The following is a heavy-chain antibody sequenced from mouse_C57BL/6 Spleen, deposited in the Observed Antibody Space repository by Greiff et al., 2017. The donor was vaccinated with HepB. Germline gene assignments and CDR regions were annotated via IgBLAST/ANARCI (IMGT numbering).Heavy chain of an antibody. D-gene: IGHD2-1*01. Sequence: EVQRVESGPELVKPGASVKISCKASGYSFTGYFMNWVKQSHGKSLEWIGRINPYNGDTFYNQKFKGKATLTVDKSSSTAHMELLSLTSEDFAVYYCAREPLYYGNYGGAMDYWGQGTSVTVSS. CDR1: GYSFTGYF. V-gene: IGHV1-37*01. J-gene: IGHJ4*01. CDR2: INPYNGDT. CDR3: AREPLYYGNYGGAMDY.